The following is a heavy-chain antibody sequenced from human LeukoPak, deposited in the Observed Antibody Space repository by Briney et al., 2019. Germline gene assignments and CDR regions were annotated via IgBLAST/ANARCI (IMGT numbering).Heavy chain of an antibody. D-gene: IGHD6-19*01. CDR2: INSDGSST. Sequence: GGSLRLSCAASGFTFSSYWMHWVRQAPGKGLVWVSRINSDGSSTSYADSVKGRFTISRDNAENTLYLQMNSLRAEDTAVYYCAREGIAVAGRGDYWGQGTLVTVSS. CDR1: GFTFSSYW. J-gene: IGHJ4*02. CDR3: AREGIAVAGRGDY. V-gene: IGHV3-74*01.